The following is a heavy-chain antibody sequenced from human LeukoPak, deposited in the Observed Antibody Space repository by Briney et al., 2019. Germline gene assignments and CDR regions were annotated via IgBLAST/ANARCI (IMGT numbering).Heavy chain of an antibody. D-gene: IGHD6-19*01. CDR3: ARGSSIPIAVADY. CDR1: GFTFSSYA. CDR2: ISYDGSNK. Sequence: GGSLRPSCAASGFTFSSYAMHWVRQAPGKGLEWVAVISYDGSNKYYADSVKGRFTISRDNSKNTLYLQMNSLRAEDTAVYYCARGSSIPIAVADYWGQGTLVTVSS. J-gene: IGHJ4*02. V-gene: IGHV3-30-3*01.